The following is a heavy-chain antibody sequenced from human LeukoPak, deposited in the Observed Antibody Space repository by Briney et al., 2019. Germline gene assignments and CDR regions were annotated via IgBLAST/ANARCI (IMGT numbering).Heavy chain of an antibody. V-gene: IGHV3-20*04. CDR3: ARGAGSGYYFYMDV. Sequence: GGSLRLSCAASGFTFDDHGMSWVRQTPGKGLEWVSGINWKGGSTGYTDSVKGRFIISRDNAKNSLYLQINSLRAEDTALYYCARGAGSGYYFYMDVWGKGTTVTVSS. CDR2: INWKGGST. J-gene: IGHJ6*03. CDR1: GFTFDDHG. D-gene: IGHD3-10*01.